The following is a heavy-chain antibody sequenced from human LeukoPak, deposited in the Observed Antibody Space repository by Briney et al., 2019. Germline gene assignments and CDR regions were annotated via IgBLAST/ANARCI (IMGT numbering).Heavy chain of an antibody. Sequence: ASVKGSCKASGYTFTSYGISWVRQAPGQGLEWMGWISAYNGNTNYAQKLQGRVTMTTDTSTSTAYMELRSLRSDDTAVYYCARWGVVTAITPYYFDYWGQGTLVTVSS. CDR2: ISAYNGNT. D-gene: IGHD2-21*02. CDR1: GYTFTSYG. J-gene: IGHJ4*02. CDR3: ARWGVVTAITPYYFDY. V-gene: IGHV1-18*01.